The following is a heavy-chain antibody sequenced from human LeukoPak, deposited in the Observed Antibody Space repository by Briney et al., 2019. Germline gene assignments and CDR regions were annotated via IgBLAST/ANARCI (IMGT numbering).Heavy chain of an antibody. V-gene: IGHV3-48*02. CDR2: ISSSSSTI. D-gene: IGHD3-22*01. CDR3: ARDYYDSSGYYYGSD. J-gene: IGHJ4*02. Sequence: GGSLRLSCAASGFTFSSYNMNWVRQAPGKWLEWVSYISSSSSTIYYADSVKGRFTISRDNAKNSLYLQMNSLRDEDTAVYYCARDYYDSSGYYYGSDWGQGTLVTVSS. CDR1: GFTFSSYN.